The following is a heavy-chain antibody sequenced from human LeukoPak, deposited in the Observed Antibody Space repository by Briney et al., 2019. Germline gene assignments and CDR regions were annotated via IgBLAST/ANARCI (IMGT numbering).Heavy chain of an antibody. CDR3: ARVRCSGGSCSYNWFDP. V-gene: IGHV1-18*01. CDR1: GYTFTSYG. Sequence: GSVKVSCKASGYTFTSYGISWVRQAPGQGLEWMGWISAYNGNTNYAQKLQGRVTMTTDTSTSTAYMELRSLRSDDTAVYYCARVRCSGGSCSYNWFDPWGQGTLVTVSS. CDR2: ISAYNGNT. D-gene: IGHD2-15*01. J-gene: IGHJ5*02.